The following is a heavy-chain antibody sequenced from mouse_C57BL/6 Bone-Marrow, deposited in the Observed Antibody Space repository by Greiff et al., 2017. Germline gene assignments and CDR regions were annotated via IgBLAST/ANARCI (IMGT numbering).Heavy chain of an antibody. D-gene: IGHD1-1*01. CDR1: GYTFTSYW. CDR2: IDPNSGGT. V-gene: IGHV1-72*01. Sequence: QVQLQQPGAELVKPGASVKLSCKASGYTFTSYWMHWVKQRPGRGLEWIGRIDPNSGGTKYNEKFKSKATLTVDKPSSTAYMQLSSLTSEDSAVYYCARYSALITTVVDVWVYCFDYWGQGTTLTVSS. J-gene: IGHJ2*01. CDR3: ARYSALITTVVDVWVYCFDY.